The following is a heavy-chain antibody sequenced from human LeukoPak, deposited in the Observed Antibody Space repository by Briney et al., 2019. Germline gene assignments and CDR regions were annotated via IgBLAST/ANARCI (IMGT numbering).Heavy chain of an antibody. D-gene: IGHD6-6*01. V-gene: IGHV4-34*01. CDR2: INHSGST. Sequence: SETLSLTCAVYGGSFSGYYWSWIRQPPGKGLEWIGEINHSGSTNYNPSLKSRVTISVDTSKNQFSLKLSSVTAADTAVYYCARQRGASIAARSHYYMDVWGKGTTVTVSS. CDR3: ARQRGASIAARSHYYMDV. CDR1: GGSFSGYY. J-gene: IGHJ6*03.